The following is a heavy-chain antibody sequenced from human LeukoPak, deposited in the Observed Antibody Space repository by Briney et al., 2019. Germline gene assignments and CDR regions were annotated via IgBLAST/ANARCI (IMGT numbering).Heavy chain of an antibody. D-gene: IGHD1-14*01. Sequence: GGSLRLSCAASGFTFSSYSMNWVRQAPGKGLEWVSSISSSSSYIYYADSVKGRFTISRDNAKNSLYLQMNSLRAEDTAVYYCARSPDQGAFDIWGRGTMVTVSS. CDR2: ISSSSSYI. CDR3: ARSPDQGAFDI. J-gene: IGHJ3*02. V-gene: IGHV3-21*04. CDR1: GFTFSSYS.